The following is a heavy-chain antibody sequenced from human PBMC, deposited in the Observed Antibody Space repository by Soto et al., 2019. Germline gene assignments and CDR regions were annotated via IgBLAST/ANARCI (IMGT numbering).Heavy chain of an antibody. V-gene: IGHV3-53*01. J-gene: IGHJ3*02. CDR1: GFTVSSNY. Sequence: GGSLRLSCAASGFTVSSNYMSWVRQAPGKGLEWVSVIYSGGSTYYADSVKGRFTISRDNSKNTLYLQMNSLRAEDTAVYYCARARGGRPEAFDIWGQGTMVT. CDR2: IYSGGST. CDR3: ARARGGRPEAFDI. D-gene: IGHD1-26*01.